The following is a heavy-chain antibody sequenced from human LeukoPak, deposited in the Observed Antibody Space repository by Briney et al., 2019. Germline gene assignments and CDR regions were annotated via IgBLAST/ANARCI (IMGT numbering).Heavy chain of an antibody. CDR2: ISYDGSNK. D-gene: IGHD3-3*01. CDR3: AKDLSPITILGYFDY. J-gene: IGHJ4*02. V-gene: IGHV3-30-3*01. Sequence: GGSLRLSCAASGFTFSSYAMHWVRQAPGKGLEWVAVISYDGSNKYYADSVKGRFTISRDNSKNTLYLQMNSLRAEDTAVYYCAKDLSPITILGYFDYWGQGTLVTVSS. CDR1: GFTFSSYA.